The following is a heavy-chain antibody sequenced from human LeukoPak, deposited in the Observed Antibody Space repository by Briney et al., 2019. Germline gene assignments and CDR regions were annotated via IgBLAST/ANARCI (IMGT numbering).Heavy chain of an antibody. CDR1: GFTFSSYS. Sequence: SGGSLRLSCAASGFTFSSYSMNWVRQAPGKGLEWVSYISSSSSTIYYADSVKGRFTISRDNAKNSLYLQMNSLRAEDTAVYYCAREPDYVDYWGQGTLVTVSS. CDR2: ISSSSSTI. J-gene: IGHJ4*02. V-gene: IGHV3-48*01. CDR3: AREPDYVDY.